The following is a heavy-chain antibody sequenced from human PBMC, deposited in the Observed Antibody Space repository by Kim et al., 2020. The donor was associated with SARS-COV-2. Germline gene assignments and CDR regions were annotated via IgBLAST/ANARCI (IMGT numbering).Heavy chain of an antibody. J-gene: IGHJ2*01. CDR3: ARDMGSIVGATWSRYFDL. CDR2: IYYSGST. CDR1: GGSISSYY. Sequence: SETLSLTCTVSGGSISSYYWSWIRQPPGKGLEWIGYIYYSGSTNYNPSLKSRVTISVDTSKNQFSLKLSSVTAADTAVYYCARDMGSIVGATWSRYFDLWGRGTLVTVSS. D-gene: IGHD1-26*01. V-gene: IGHV4-59*13.